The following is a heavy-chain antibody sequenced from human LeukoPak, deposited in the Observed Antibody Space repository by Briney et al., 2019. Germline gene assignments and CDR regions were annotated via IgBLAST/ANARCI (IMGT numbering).Heavy chain of an antibody. Sequence: VQPGGSLRLSCAASGFTFSSYAMTWVRQAPGKGLEWVSAISGSGGSTYYADSVKGRFTISRDNSKNTLYLQMNSLRAEDTAVHYCAKDLVYYGSGSYYNGNYWGQGTLVTVSS. V-gene: IGHV3-23*01. CDR2: ISGSGGST. CDR3: AKDLVYYGSGSYYNGNY. CDR1: GFTFSSYA. D-gene: IGHD3-10*01. J-gene: IGHJ4*02.